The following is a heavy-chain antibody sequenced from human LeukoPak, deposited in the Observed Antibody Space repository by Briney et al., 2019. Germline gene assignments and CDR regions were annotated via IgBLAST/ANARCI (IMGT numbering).Heavy chain of an antibody. CDR1: GGSISSSSYY. CDR2: IYYSGST. D-gene: IGHD3-22*01. CDR3: ARVVQSTDSSGFYLPEYFQH. V-gene: IGHV4-39*07. Sequence: SETLSLTCTVSGGSISSSSYYWGWIRQPPGKGLEWIGSIYYSGSTYYNPSLKSRVTISVDTSKHQSSPKLRSVTAADTAVYYCARVVQSTDSSGFYLPEYFQHWGQGTLVTVSS. J-gene: IGHJ1*01.